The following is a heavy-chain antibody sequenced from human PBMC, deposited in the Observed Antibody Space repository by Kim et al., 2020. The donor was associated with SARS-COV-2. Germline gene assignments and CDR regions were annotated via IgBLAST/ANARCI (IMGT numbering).Heavy chain of an antibody. CDR1: GGSFSGYY. J-gene: IGHJ4*02. CDR2: INHSGST. V-gene: IGHV4-34*01. D-gene: IGHD3-16*02. Sequence: SETLSLTCAVYGGSFSGYYWSWIRQPPGKGLEWIGEINHSGSTNYNPSLKSRVTISVDTSKNQFSLKLSSVTAADTAVYYCARWGYDYVWGSYRPNHNLDYWGQGTLVTVSS. CDR3: ARWGYDYVWGSYRPNHNLDY.